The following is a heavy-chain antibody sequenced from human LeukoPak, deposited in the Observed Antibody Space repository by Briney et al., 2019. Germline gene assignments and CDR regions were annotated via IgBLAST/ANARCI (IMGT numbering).Heavy chain of an antibody. CDR1: GGSFSGYY. Sequence: SETLSLTCAVYGGSFSGYYWSWIRQPPGKGLEWIGEINHSGSTNYNPSLKSRVTISVDTSKNQFSLKLSSVTAADTAVYYCARLYSSSWDLWGQGTLVTVSS. D-gene: IGHD6-13*01. V-gene: IGHV4-34*01. CDR2: INHSGST. CDR3: ARLYSSSWDL. J-gene: IGHJ4*02.